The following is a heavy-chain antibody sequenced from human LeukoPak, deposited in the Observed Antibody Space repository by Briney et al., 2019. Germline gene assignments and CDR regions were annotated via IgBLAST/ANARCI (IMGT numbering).Heavy chain of an antibody. CDR1: GFTFSSYS. V-gene: IGHV3-48*02. CDR2: ISRSSSTI. CDR3: ARGRRYYDSSGPTGVDYFDY. J-gene: IGHJ4*02. D-gene: IGHD3-22*01. Sequence: GGSLRLSCAASGFTFSSYSMNWVRQAPGKGLEWVSYISRSSSTIYYADSVKGRFTISRDNAKNSLCLQMNSLRDEDTAVYYCARGRRYYDSSGPTGVDYFDYWGQGTLVTVSS.